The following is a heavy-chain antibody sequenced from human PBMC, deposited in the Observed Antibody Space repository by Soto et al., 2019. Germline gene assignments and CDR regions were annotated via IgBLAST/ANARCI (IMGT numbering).Heavy chain of an antibody. J-gene: IGHJ4*02. D-gene: IGHD3-22*01. V-gene: IGHV1-18*01. Sequence: ASVKVSCKASGYTFSSYAISWVRQAPGQGLEWMGWISAYNGNTNYAQNFQGRVTMTTDTSTSTAYMELRSLRSDDTAVYYCASDPRVYYDSSGYYWVYWGQGTLVTVSS. CDR1: GYTFSSYA. CDR2: ISAYNGNT. CDR3: ASDPRVYYDSSGYYWVY.